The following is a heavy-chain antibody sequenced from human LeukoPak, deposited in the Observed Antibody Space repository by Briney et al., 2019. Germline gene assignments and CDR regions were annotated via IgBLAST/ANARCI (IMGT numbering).Heavy chain of an antibody. CDR2: INPNSGGT. CDR3: ARYDRGGSGSYLEFAFDI. Sequence: GASVKVSCKASGYTFTGYYMHWVRQAPGQGLEWMGWINPNSGGTNYAQKFQGRVTMTRDTSISTAYMELSRLRSDDTAVYYCARYDRGGSGSYLEFAFDIWGQGTMVTVSS. D-gene: IGHD1-26*01. CDR1: GYTFTGYY. J-gene: IGHJ3*02. V-gene: IGHV1-2*02.